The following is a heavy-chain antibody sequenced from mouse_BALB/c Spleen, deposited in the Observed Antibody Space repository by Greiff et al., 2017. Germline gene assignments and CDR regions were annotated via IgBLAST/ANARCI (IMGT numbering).Heavy chain of an antibody. CDR3: ARDIRVLRPRFDY. Sequence: EVNVVESGGGLVQPGGSLRLSCATSGFTFTDYYMSWVRQPPGKALEWLGFIRNKANGYTTEYSASVKGRFTISRDNSQSILYLQMNTLRAEDSATYYCARDIRVLRPRFDYWGQGTTLTVSS. V-gene: IGHV7-3*02. CDR2: IRNKANGYTT. D-gene: IGHD1-2*01. CDR1: GFTFTDYY. J-gene: IGHJ2*01.